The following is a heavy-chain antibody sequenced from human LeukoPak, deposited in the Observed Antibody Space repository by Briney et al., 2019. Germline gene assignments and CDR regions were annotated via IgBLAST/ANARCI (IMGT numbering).Heavy chain of an antibody. Sequence: PSETLSLTCTVSGGSISSYYWSWIRQPPGKGLEWIGYIYYSGSTNYNPSLKSRVTISVDTSKNQFSLKLSSVTAADTAVYYCARGRGYREGPCMGVWGQGTTVTVSS. CDR2: IYYSGST. CDR1: GGSISSYY. V-gene: IGHV4-59*12. D-gene: IGHD5-12*01. J-gene: IGHJ6*02. CDR3: ARGRGYREGPCMGV.